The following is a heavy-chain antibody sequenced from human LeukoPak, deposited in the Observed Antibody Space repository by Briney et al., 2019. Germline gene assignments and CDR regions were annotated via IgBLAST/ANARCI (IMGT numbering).Heavy chain of an antibody. J-gene: IGHJ3*01. V-gene: IGHV4-59*01. Sequence: SETLSLTCSVSGDSTTSYFWSWIRQSPGKGLEWLGLIYKSGDVNYHPSFRSRLFMSVDRSKTQVSLRLRSVTAADTAVYYCASGKYFYDDAGSVNRASRTALDLWARGTMVIVSS. CDR2: IYKSGDV. D-gene: IGHD3-16*01. CDR1: GDSTTSYF. CDR3: ASGKYFYDDAGSVNRASRTALDL.